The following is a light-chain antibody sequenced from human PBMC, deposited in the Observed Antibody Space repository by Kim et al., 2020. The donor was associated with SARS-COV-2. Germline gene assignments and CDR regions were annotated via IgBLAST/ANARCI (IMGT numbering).Light chain of an antibody. CDR2: DAS. J-gene: IGKJ1*01. CDR1: QSITSW. CDR3: KQYKSYPRT. V-gene: IGKV1-5*01. Sequence: DIQMTQSPSTLSASVGDRVTITCRASQSITSWLAWYQQKPGKAPKLLIYDASSLESGVPSRFSGSGSGTEFTLTISSLQPDDFATYYCKQYKSYPRTFGQGTKVDIK.